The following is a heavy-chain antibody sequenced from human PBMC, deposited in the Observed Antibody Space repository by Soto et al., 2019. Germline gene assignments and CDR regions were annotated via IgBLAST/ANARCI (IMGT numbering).Heavy chain of an antibody. J-gene: IGHJ6*02. V-gene: IGHV5-51*01. CDR3: ARSDIAAAGIKGMDV. Sequence: XESLKSSCKGSVYSFTSYVVGWVRQMPGKGLEWMGIIYPGDSDTRYSPSFQGQVTISADKSISTAYLQWSSLKASDTAMYYCARSDIAAAGIKGMDVWGQGTTVTVSS. D-gene: IGHD6-13*01. CDR1: VYSFTSYV. CDR2: IYPGDSDT.